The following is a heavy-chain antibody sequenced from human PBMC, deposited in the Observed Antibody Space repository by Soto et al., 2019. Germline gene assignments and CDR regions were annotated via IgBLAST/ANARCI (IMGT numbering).Heavy chain of an antibody. D-gene: IGHD5-18*01. CDR3: ARVGNTAMTPFDY. CDR2: IKQDGSEK. J-gene: IGHJ4*02. V-gene: IGHV3-7*03. Sequence: VGSLRLSCAASGFTFSSYWMSWVRQAPGKGLEWVANIKQDGSEKYYVDSVKGRFTISRDNAKNSLYLQMNSLRAEDTAVYYCARVGNTAMTPFDYWGQGTLVTVSS. CDR1: GFTFSSYW.